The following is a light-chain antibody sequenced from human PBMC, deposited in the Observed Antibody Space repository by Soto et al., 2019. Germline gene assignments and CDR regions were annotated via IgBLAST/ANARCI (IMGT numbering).Light chain of an antibody. V-gene: IGKV3-11*01. CDR1: QSVGSY. Sequence: EIVLTQSPATLSLSPGERATLSCRASQSVGSYLAWYQQKPGQAPSLLIYHASNRATGIPARFSGSGSGTDFTLTIISLEPEDFAVYYFQQRYSWRTFGQGTKLEIK. CDR3: QQRYSWRT. J-gene: IGKJ2*01. CDR2: HAS.